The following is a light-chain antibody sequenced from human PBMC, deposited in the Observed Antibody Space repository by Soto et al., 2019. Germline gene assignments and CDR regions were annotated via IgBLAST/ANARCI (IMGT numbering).Light chain of an antibody. Sequence: EIVLTQSPGTLSLSPGERATLSCRASQSVSSSYLAWYQQKPGQAPRLLIYGASTRATGVPARFSGSGSGTEFTLTISSLQSEDFALYYCQQYNSWPMFTFGQGTKLESK. CDR3: QQYNSWPMFT. CDR2: GAS. J-gene: IGKJ2*01. CDR1: QSVSSSY. V-gene: IGKV3-15*01.